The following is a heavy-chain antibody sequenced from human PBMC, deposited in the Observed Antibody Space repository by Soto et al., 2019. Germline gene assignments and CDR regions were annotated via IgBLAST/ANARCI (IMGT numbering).Heavy chain of an antibody. CDR1: GGSISSYY. Sequence: SETLSLTCTVSGGSISSYYWSWIRQPPGKGLEWIGYIYYSGSTNYNPSLKSRVTISVDTSKNQFSLKLSSVTAADTAVYYCARWWYYYDSSGYINAFDIWGQGTMVTVSS. J-gene: IGHJ3*02. CDR2: IYYSGST. CDR3: ARWWYYYDSSGYINAFDI. D-gene: IGHD3-22*01. V-gene: IGHV4-59*01.